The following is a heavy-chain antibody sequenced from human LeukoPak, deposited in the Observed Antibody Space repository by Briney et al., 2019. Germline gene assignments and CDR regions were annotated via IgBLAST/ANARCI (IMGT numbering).Heavy chain of an antibody. CDR2: INHSGST. J-gene: IGHJ4*02. CDR3: ARLTCSSTSCSPGGTQVDY. CDR1: GGSFSGYY. V-gene: IGHV4-34*01. Sequence: SETLSLTCAVYGGSFSGYYWSWIRQPPGKGLEWIGEINHSGSTNYNPSLKSRVTISVDTSKNQFSLKLSFVTAADTAMYYCARLTCSSTSCSPGGTQVDYWGQGTLVTVSS. D-gene: IGHD2-2*01.